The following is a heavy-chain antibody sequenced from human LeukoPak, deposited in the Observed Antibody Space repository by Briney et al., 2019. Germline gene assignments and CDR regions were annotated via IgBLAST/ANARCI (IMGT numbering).Heavy chain of an antibody. CDR2: ISGSGGST. CDR1: GFTFSSYE. Sequence: GGSLRLSCAASGFTFSSYEMSWVRQAPGKGLEWVSAISGSGGSTYYADSVKGRFTISRDSSKNTLYLEMNSLRAEDTAVYYCARLSSGWYPCIDYWGQGTLVTVSS. CDR3: ARLSSGWYPCIDY. D-gene: IGHD6-19*01. J-gene: IGHJ4*02. V-gene: IGHV3-23*01.